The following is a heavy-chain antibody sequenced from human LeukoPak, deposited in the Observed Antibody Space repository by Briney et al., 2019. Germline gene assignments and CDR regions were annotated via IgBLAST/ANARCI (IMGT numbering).Heavy chain of an antibody. CDR3: AKCYDILTGYYRGPLDAFDI. J-gene: IGHJ3*02. CDR1: GFTFSSYS. D-gene: IGHD3-9*01. CDR2: ISSSSSTI. Sequence: GGSLRLSCAASGFTFSSYSMNWVRQAPGKGLEWVSYISSSSSTIYYADSVKGRFTISRDNSKNTLYLQMNSLRAEDTAVYYCAKCYDILTGYYRGPLDAFDIWAKGQWSPSLQ. V-gene: IGHV3-48*01.